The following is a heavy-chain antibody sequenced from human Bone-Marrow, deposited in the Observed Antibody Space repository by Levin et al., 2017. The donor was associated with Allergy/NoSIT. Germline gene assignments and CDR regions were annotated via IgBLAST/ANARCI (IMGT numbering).Heavy chain of an antibody. Sequence: GESLKISCKASGYTFTDYYIHWVRQAPGQGLEWMGWINPDTGDTHYAQKFQDRVTMTRDTSISTAYMDLARLKLDDTAVYYCATVYEIALVIDFWGQGSLVTVSS. D-gene: IGHD2/OR15-2a*01. CDR3: ATVYEIALVIDF. V-gene: IGHV1-2*02. CDR2: INPDTGDT. CDR1: GYTFTDYY. J-gene: IGHJ4*02.